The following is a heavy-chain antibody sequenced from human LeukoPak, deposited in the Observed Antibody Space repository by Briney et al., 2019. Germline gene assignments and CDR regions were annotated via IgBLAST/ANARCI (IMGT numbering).Heavy chain of an antibody. V-gene: IGHV1-8*03. J-gene: IGHJ5*02. Sequence: NPGESLKISCKGSGYSFTSYWVGWVRQAPGQGLEWMGWMNPNSGNTGYAQKFQGRVTITRNTSISTAYMELSSLRSEDTAVYYCARGNLPPQDIVVVPAPDWFDPWGQGTLVTVSS. CDR2: MNPNSGNT. CDR1: GYSFTSYW. D-gene: IGHD2-2*01. CDR3: ARGNLPPQDIVVVPAPDWFDP.